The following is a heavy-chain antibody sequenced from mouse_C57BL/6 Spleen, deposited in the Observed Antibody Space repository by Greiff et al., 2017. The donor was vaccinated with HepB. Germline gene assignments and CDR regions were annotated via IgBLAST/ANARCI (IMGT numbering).Heavy chain of an antibody. CDR2: IYPRSGNT. D-gene: IGHD1-1*01. J-gene: IGHJ2*01. CDR3: ARAVYGSSPYYFDY. CDR1: GYTFTSYG. Sequence: VQVVESGAELARPGASVKLSCKASGYTFTSYGISWVKQRTGQGLEWIGEIYPRSGNTYYNEKFKGKATLTADKSSSTAYMELRSLTSEDSAVYFCARAVYGSSPYYFDYWGQGTTLTVSS. V-gene: IGHV1-81*01.